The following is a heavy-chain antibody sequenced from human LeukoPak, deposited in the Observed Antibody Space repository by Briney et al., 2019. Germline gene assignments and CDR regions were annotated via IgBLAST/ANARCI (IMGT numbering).Heavy chain of an antibody. J-gene: IGHJ6*03. CDR2: INSSGGST. CDR1: GYIFTSYN. D-gene: IGHD3-16*01. Sequence: ASVKVSCKASGYIFTSYNMYWVRQAPGQGLEWMGIINSSGGSTNYAQKLQGRVTMTTDTSTSTAYMELRSLRSDDTAVYYCARDRFYMDVWGKGTTVTVSS. CDR3: ARDRFYMDV. V-gene: IGHV1-46*01.